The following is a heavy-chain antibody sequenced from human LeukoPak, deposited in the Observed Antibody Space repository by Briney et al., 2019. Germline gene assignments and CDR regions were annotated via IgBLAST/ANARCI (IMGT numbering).Heavy chain of an antibody. CDR2: ISGSGGST. D-gene: IGHD4-17*01. Sequence: GSLRLSCAASGFTFSSYAMSWVRQAPGKGLGWVSAISGSGGSTYYADSVKGRFTISRDNSKNTLYLQMNSLRAEDTAVYYWWKDSYGLYYYIDVWGKGTTVTVS. CDR3: WKDSYGLYYYIDV. V-gene: IGHV3-23*01. J-gene: IGHJ6*03. CDR1: GFTFSSYA.